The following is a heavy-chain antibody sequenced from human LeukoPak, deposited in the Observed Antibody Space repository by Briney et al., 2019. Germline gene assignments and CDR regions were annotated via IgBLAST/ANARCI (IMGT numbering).Heavy chain of an antibody. J-gene: IGHJ6*03. D-gene: IGHD2-15*01. CDR3: VRGKGDIVVMGAATPPPGIYYMDV. Sequence: SVKVSCKASGGTFSTYAISWVRQAPGQGLEWMGGIIPIFGTPNYAQKFQGRVTITTDESTSTAYMERSSLRSEDTAMYYCVRGKGDIVVMGAATPPPGIYYMDVWGKGTTVTVSS. V-gene: IGHV1-69*05. CDR2: IIPIFGTP. CDR1: GGTFSTYA.